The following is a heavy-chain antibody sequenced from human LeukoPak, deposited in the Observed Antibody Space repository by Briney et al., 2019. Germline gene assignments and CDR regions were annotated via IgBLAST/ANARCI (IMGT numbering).Heavy chain of an antibody. CDR3: ARLSADYDILTGYSYNWFDP. V-gene: IGHV4-59*08. CDR2: IYYSGTT. D-gene: IGHD3-9*01. CDR1: GGSISSYH. Sequence: SETLSRTCTASGGSISSYHWNRIRQPPGKGLEWIGYIYYSGTTNYNPSLKSRVTISVDTSKNQFSLKLSSVTAADTAVYYCARLSADYDILTGYSYNWFDPWGQGTLVSVSS. J-gene: IGHJ5*02.